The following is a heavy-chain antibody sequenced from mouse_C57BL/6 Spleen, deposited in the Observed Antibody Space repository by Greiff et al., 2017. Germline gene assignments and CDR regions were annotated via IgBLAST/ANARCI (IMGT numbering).Heavy chain of an antibody. CDR2: INPGSGGT. CDR3: ARNYYDSSSFSFDY. J-gene: IGHJ2*01. D-gene: IGHD1-1*01. V-gene: IGHV1-54*01. CDR1: GYAFTNYL. Sequence: VQLLQSGAELVRPGTSVKVSCKASGYAFTNYLIEWVKQRPGTGLEWIAVINPGSGGTNYDEKFMGKATLTADRCSSTAYMQLRSLTSKDSAIYICARNYYDSSSFSFDYWGQGTTLTVSS.